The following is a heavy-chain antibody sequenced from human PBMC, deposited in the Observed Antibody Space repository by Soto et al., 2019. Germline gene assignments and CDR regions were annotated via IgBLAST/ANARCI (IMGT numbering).Heavy chain of an antibody. CDR2: MYNTGST. D-gene: IGHD2-21*02. Sequence: PSETLSLTCTVSGGSISGYYWSWIRQPPGKGLEWIGYMYNTGSTVYNPSFKSRVTISVDTSKNQFSLKLNSVTAVDTAVYYCARDLWGYCGTDCYPLDVWGQGTTVTV. CDR3: ARDLWGYCGTDCYPLDV. J-gene: IGHJ6*02. CDR1: GGSISGYY. V-gene: IGHV4-59*01.